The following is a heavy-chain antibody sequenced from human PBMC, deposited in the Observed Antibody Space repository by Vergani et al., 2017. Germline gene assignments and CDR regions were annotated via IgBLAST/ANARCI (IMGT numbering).Heavy chain of an antibody. Sequence: EVQLEESGGGLVLPGRSLRLSCVASGFTSAGYAMHWVRQAPGKGLEWVSGISWNSNSIGYADSVKGRFTISRDNAKNSLYLQMNSLRAEDTALYYCAKELGTLSGGGWCDPGGKGTRVTVS. V-gene: IGHV3-9*02. CDR3: AKELGTLSGGGWCDP. CDR2: ISWNSNSI. D-gene: IGHD7-27*01. CDR1: GFTSAGYA. J-gene: IGHJ5*02.